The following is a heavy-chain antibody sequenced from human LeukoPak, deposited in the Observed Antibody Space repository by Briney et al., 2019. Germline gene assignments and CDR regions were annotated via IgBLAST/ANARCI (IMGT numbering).Heavy chain of an antibody. J-gene: IGHJ3*02. CDR1: GFTFSSYG. CDR2: IRYDRNNK. Sequence: GGSLRLSCAASGFTFSSYGMHWVRQAPGKGLDWVAFIRYDRNNKYYADSVKGRFTISRDNSKSTLYLQMNSLRAEDTAVYYCARESGGTYYEAFDIWGQGTMVTVSS. D-gene: IGHD1-26*01. CDR3: ARESGGTYYEAFDI. V-gene: IGHV3-30*02.